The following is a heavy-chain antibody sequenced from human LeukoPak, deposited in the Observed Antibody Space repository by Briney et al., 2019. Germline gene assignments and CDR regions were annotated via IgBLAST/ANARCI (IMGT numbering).Heavy chain of an antibody. CDR1: GFTFSRYG. CDR2: IWYDGSNK. J-gene: IGHJ3*02. D-gene: IGHD3-22*01. CDR3: ARDPPMYYYDEPGSRDAFDI. V-gene: IGHV3-33*01. Sequence: PGGSLRLSCAASGFTFSRYGMHWVRQAPGKGLEWVAVIWYDGSNKYYAESVKSRFTISRDNSKNTLHLQMNSLRAEDTAVYYCARDPPMYYYDEPGSRDAFDIWGQGTMVTVSS.